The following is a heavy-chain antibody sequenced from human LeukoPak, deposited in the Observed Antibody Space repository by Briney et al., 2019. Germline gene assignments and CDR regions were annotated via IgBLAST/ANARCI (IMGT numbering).Heavy chain of an antibody. D-gene: IGHD2/OR15-2a*01. CDR3: RGEYCITTRAKSPPFRNRAF. CDR1: GFTFSSYA. J-gene: IGHJ6*03. CDR2: ISYDGSNK. V-gene: IGHV3-30*04. Sequence: PGGSLRLSCAASGFTFSSYAMHWVRQAPGKGLEWVAVISYDGSNKYYADSVKGRFTISRDNSKNTLYLQMNSLRAEDTAVYYWRGEYCITTRAKSPPFRNRAFGGKGPPVT.